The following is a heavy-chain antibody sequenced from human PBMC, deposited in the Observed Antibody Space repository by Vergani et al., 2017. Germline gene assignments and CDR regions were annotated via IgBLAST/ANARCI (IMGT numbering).Heavy chain of an antibody. V-gene: IGHV4-39*01. J-gene: IGHJ6*03. CDR3: ARHKEQLVPGNYYYYYYMDV. CDR2: IYYSGST. Sequence: QLQLQESDPGLVKPSETLSLTCTVSGGSIRSTFYYWGWIRQPPGKGLEWIGTIYYSGSTYYNPSLKSRVTISVDTTKHQFSLKLNSATAADTAVYYCARHKEQLVPGNYYYYYYMDVWGEGTTVTVSS. CDR1: GGSIRSTFYY. D-gene: IGHD6-13*01.